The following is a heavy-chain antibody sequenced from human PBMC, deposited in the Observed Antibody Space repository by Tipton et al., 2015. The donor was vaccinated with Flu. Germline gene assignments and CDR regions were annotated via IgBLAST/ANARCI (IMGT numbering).Heavy chain of an antibody. CDR1: GSSISSAYY. CDR3: ARHTGDSVRGVIDY. Sequence: TLSLTCSVSGSSISSAYYWGWVRRPPGKGLEWIGTIYHSGTTYYNPSLKSRLTISVDTSKNQFSLRLSSVTAADTAVYYCARHTGDSVRGVIDYWGQGTLVTVSS. V-gene: IGHV4-38-2*01. CDR2: IYHSGTT. D-gene: IGHD3-10*02. J-gene: IGHJ4*02.